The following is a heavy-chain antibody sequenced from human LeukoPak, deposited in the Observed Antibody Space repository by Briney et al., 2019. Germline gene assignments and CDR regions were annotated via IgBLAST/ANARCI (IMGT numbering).Heavy chain of an antibody. J-gene: IGHJ5*02. CDR1: GGSISSYY. CDR3: ARDQDYYGSGSYGPDH. V-gene: IGHV4-59*12. D-gene: IGHD3-10*01. CDR2: IYYSGST. Sequence: SETLSLTCTVSGGSISSYYWSWIRQPPGKGLEWIGYIYYSGSTNYNPSLKSRVTISVDTPKNQFSLKLSSVTAADTAVYYCARDQDYYGSGSYGPDHWGQGTLVTVSS.